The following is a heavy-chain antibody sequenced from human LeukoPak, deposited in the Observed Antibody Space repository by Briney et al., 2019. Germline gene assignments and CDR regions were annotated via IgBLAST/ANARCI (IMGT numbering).Heavy chain of an antibody. CDR1: GYTFTSYY. V-gene: IGHV1-46*01. Sequence: ASVKVSCKASGYTFTSYYMHWVRQAPGQGLEWMGISNPSDGTTSYAQKFQGRVTMTRGTSTSTVYMELSSLRSEDTAVYYCARAPANKYDSRLPEDYWGQGTLVTVSS. D-gene: IGHD3-22*01. CDR2: SNPSDGTT. CDR3: ARAPANKYDSRLPEDY. J-gene: IGHJ4*02.